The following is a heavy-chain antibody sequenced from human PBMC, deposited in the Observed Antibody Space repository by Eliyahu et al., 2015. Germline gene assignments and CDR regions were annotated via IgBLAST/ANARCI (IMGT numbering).Heavy chain of an antibody. Sequence: QVQLLESGPGLVKPXQXLSLTCXVXXAXXTSAAYSXSWIRQPPGKGLEWIGNIYYSGTTYYNPSLKSRVIISVDTSKNQFSLNLNSITAADTAVYYCARDGSGYSDYWGQGTLVTVSS. CDR1: XAXXTSAAYS. CDR2: IYYSGTT. CDR3: ARDGSGYSDY. D-gene: IGHD3-22*01. J-gene: IGHJ4*02. V-gene: IGHV4-31*03.